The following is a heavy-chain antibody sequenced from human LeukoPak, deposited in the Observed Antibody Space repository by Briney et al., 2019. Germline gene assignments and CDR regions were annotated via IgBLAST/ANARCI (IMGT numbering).Heavy chain of an antibody. D-gene: IGHD4-17*01. V-gene: IGHV3-48*03. CDR2: ISSSGSTK. Sequence: GGSLRLSCAASGFTFDDYGMSWVRQAPGKGLEWVSHISSSGSTKYYADSMKGRFTISRDNAKNSLYLQMNSLRAEDTAVYYCAIDYGDYVRGFDYCGQGTLVTVSS. CDR1: GFTFDDYG. CDR3: AIDYGDYVRGFDY. J-gene: IGHJ4*02.